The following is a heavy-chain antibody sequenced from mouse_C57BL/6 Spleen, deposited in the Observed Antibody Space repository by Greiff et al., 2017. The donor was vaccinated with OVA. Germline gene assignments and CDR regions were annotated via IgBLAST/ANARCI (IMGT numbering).Heavy chain of an antibody. Sequence: EVQVVESGGDLVKPGGSLKLSCAASGFTFSSYGMSWVRQTPDKRLEWVATISSGGSYTYYPDSVKGRFTISRDNAKNTLYLQMSSLKSEDTSMYYCASDGYYVFDYWGQGTTLTVSS. V-gene: IGHV5-6*01. D-gene: IGHD2-3*01. J-gene: IGHJ2*01. CDR3: ASDGYYVFDY. CDR2: ISSGGSYT. CDR1: GFTFSSYG.